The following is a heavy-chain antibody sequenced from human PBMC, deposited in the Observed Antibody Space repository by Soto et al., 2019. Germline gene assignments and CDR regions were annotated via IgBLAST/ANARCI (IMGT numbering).Heavy chain of an antibody. J-gene: IGHJ3*02. D-gene: IGHD2-2*01. CDR3: ARASRSAHDAFDI. CDR2: INHSGST. CDR1: GGSFSGYY. V-gene: IGHV4-34*01. Sequence: PSETLSLTCAVYGGSFSGYYWSWIRQPPGKGLEWIGEINHSGSTNYNPSLKSRVTISVDTSKNQFSLKLSSVTAADTAVYYCARASRSAHDAFDIWSQGTMV.